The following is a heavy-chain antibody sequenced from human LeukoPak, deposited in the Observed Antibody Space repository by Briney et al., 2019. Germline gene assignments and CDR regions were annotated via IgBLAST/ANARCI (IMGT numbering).Heavy chain of an antibody. CDR2: IIPIFGTA. V-gene: IGHV1-69*05. D-gene: IGHD2-15*01. CDR3: ARSVIGYCSGGSCYWFDP. CDR1: GGTFSSYA. J-gene: IGHJ5*02. Sequence: SVKVSCKASGGTFSSYAISWVRQAPGQGLEWMGRIIPIFGTANYAQEFQGRVTITTDESTSTAYMELSSLRSEDTAVYYCARSVIGYCSGGSCYWFDPWGQGTLVTVSS.